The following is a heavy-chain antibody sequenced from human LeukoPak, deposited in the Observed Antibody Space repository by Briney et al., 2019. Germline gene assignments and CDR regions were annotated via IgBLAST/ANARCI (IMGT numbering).Heavy chain of an antibody. D-gene: IGHD6-13*01. CDR1: GDSVSSNSAA. J-gene: IGHJ6*02. CDR3: ARDGARIAAAGSYYGMDV. V-gene: IGHV6-1*01. Sequence: SQPLSLTCAISGDSVSSNSAAWNWIRQSPSRGLEWLGRTYYRSKWYNDYAVSVKSRITINPDTSKNQFSLQLNSVTPEDTAVYYCARDGARIAAAGSYYGMDVWGQGTTVTVSS. CDR2: TYYRSKWYN.